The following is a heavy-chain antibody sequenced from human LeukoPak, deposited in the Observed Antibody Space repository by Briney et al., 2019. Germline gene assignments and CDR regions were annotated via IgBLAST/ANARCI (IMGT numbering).Heavy chain of an antibody. J-gene: IGHJ4*02. D-gene: IGHD3-9*01. CDR3: ARDLSYDILTGYYIPFDY. V-gene: IGHV1-2*02. CDR2: INPNSGGT. CDR1: GYTFTSYY. Sequence: ASVKVSCKASGYTFTSYYMHWVRQAPGQGLEWMGWINPNSGGTNYAQKFQGRVTMTRDTSISTAYMELSRLRSDDTAVYYCARDLSYDILTGYYIPFDYWGQGTLVTVSS.